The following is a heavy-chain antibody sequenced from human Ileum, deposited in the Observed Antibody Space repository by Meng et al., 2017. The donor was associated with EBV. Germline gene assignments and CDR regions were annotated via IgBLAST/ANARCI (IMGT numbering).Heavy chain of an antibody. CDR2: FNYCGST. V-gene: IGHV4-28*01. CDR3: ARNVPGTSAYYD. CDR1: GYSISSTNW. D-gene: IGHD3-22*01. Sequence: QVQLQEAGPGLVKPSDTLSLTCAVSGYSISSTNWWGWIRQPPGKGLVWICCFNYCGSTSYHPSLKNRVTMSVDTSKNQFSLNLNSVAAVDTAVYYCARNVPGTSAYYDWGQGTLVTVSS. J-gene: IGHJ4*02.